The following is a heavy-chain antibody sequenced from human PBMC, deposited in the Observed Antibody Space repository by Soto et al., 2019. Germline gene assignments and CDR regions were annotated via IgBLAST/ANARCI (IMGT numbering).Heavy chain of an antibody. CDR2: KNPNSANT. J-gene: IGHJ4*02. D-gene: IGHD4-17*01. Sequence: QVQLVQSGAEVKKPGASVKVSCKASGYTFTSYDINWVRQATGQGLEWMGWKNPNSANTGYAQKFQGRVTMTRNTSISTAYMELSSLRSEDTAVYYCARFDYGDYARPDDYWGQGTLVTVSS. CDR1: GYTFTSYD. V-gene: IGHV1-8*01. CDR3: ARFDYGDYARPDDY.